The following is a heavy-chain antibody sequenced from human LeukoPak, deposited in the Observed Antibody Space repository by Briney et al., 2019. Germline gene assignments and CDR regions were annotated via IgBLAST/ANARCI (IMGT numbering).Heavy chain of an antibody. V-gene: IGHV1-2*04. D-gene: IGHD1-26*01. CDR1: GYTFTGYY. J-gene: IGHJ6*02. Sequence: ASVKVSCKASGYTFTGYYMHWVRQAPGQGLEWMGRINPNSGGTNYAQKFQGWVTVTRDTSISTAYMELSRLRSDDTAVYYCARVRIVGATQHYYYYGMDVWGQGTTVTVSS. CDR3: ARVRIVGATQHYYYYGMDV. CDR2: INPNSGGT.